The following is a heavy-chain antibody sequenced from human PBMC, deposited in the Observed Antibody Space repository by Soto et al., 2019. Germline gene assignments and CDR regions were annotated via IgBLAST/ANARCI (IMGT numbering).Heavy chain of an antibody. D-gene: IGHD3-16*02. CDR2: INAGNGNT. J-gene: IGHJ4*02. CDR1: GYTFTSYA. CDR3: ARVRHYDYVWGSYRHAVNFDY. Sequence: ASVKVSCKASGYTFTSYAMHWVRQAPGQRLEWMGWINAGNGNTKYSQKFQGRVTITRDTSASTAYMELSSLRSEDTAVYYCARVRHYDYVWGSYRHAVNFDYWGQGTLVTVSS. V-gene: IGHV1-3*01.